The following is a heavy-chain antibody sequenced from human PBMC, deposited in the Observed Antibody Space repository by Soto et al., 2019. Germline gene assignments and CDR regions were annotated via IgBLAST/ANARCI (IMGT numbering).Heavy chain of an antibody. D-gene: IGHD2-2*01. V-gene: IGHV1-3*01. CDR2: INAGNGNT. J-gene: IGHJ6*02. Sequence: ASVKVSCKASGYTFTSYAVHWVRQAPGQRLEWMGWINAGNGNTKYSPKFQGRVTITRDTSASTAYMELSSLRSEDTAVYYCARSSRRCSSTSCFGLAYYYYGMDVWGQGTTVTVSS. CDR1: GYTFTSYA. CDR3: ARSSRRCSSTSCFGLAYYYYGMDV.